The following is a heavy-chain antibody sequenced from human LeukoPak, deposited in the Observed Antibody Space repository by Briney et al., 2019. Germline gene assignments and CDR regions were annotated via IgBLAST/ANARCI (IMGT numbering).Heavy chain of an antibody. D-gene: IGHD1-1*01. CDR1: GGTFSSYA. CDR3: ARVATDWNDVRGYFDY. V-gene: IGHV1-69*06. CDR2: IIPIFGTA. J-gene: IGHJ4*02. Sequence: ASVKVSCKASGGTFSSYAISWVRQAPGQGLEWMGGIIPIFGTANYAQKFQGRVTITADKSTSTAYMELSSLRSEDTAVYYCARVATDWNDVRGYFDYWGQGTLATVSS.